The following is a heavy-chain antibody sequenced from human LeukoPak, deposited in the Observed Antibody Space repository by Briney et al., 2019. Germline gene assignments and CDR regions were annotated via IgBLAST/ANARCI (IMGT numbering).Heavy chain of an antibody. CDR1: GFTFSYYT. CDR3: ARDDVAWNDVHWFDP. J-gene: IGHJ5*02. Sequence: GGSLRLSCAASGFTFSYYTMSWVRQAPGKGLEWVSSISSTGSSIYYADSVKGRFTISRDNAKNALYLQMSSLRVEDTAVYYCARDDVAWNDVHWFDPWGQATLVTVSS. V-gene: IGHV3-21*01. D-gene: IGHD1-1*01. CDR2: ISSTGSSI.